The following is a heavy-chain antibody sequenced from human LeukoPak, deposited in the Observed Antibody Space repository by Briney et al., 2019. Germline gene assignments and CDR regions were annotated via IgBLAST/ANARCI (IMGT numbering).Heavy chain of an antibody. CDR2: ISGTAGST. Sequence: AMSWVRXXPGKGLVWVSGISGTAGSTYSSASVKGRFTISRASSRNTLYLQMNSLRAEATAVYYCAKGGITMIVVMWGQGTLVTVSS. D-gene: IGHD3-22*01. CDR3: AKGGITMIVVM. J-gene: IGHJ4*02. CDR1: A. V-gene: IGHV3-23*01.